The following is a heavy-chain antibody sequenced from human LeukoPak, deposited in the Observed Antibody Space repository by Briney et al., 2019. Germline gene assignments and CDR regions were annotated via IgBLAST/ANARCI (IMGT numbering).Heavy chain of an antibody. Sequence: ASVKVSCKVSGYSLSELVIHWVRQPLGKGLEWMAGIDHENGEEVSAQNFQGRVTVAKDTSTDTAYMELSGLKSDDSAIYYCATEGDYSLDYWGQGTLVIVSS. CDR2: IDHENGEE. J-gene: IGHJ4*02. V-gene: IGHV1-24*01. CDR1: GYSLSELV. D-gene: IGHD2-15*01. CDR3: ATEGDYSLDY.